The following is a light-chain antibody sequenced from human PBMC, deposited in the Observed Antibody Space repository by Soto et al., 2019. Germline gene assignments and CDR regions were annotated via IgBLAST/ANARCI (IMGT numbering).Light chain of an antibody. CDR1: QTISRW. Sequence: DIKMTQSPSSLFASVGDTVTITCRASQTISRWLAWYQQKPGRAPKLLIYDASTLESGVPSRFSGSGCETEFTLTISRLQPDDFATYFCHSRAFGQGTRLEIK. CDR2: DAS. CDR3: HSRA. J-gene: IGKJ5*01. V-gene: IGKV1-5*01.